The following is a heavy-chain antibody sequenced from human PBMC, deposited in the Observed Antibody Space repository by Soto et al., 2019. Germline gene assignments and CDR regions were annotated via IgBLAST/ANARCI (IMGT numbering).Heavy chain of an antibody. D-gene: IGHD6-13*01. V-gene: IGHV1-69*13. CDR2: IIPIFGTA. Sequence: ASVKVSCKASGGTFSSYAISWVRQAPGQGLEWMGGIIPIFGTANYAQKFQGRVTITADESTSTAYMELSSLRSEDTAVYYCARAGMQGSSSWYARVGMDVWGQGTTVTVSS. CDR3: ARAGMQGSSSWYARVGMDV. CDR1: GGTFSSYA. J-gene: IGHJ6*02.